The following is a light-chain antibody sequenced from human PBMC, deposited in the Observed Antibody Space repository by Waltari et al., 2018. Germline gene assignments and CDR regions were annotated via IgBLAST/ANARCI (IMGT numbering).Light chain of an antibody. J-gene: IGLJ2*01. CDR2: DVY. Sequence: QSALTQPASVSGSPGQAIIISCTGTGSDVGGYDYVSWYQQYPGKAPRLIIYDVYNRPSGVSNLFSGSKSDNTASLTISRLQAEDESVYYCSSYTSSGVVFGGGTKLTVL. CDR3: SSYTSSGVV. CDR1: GSDVGGYDY. V-gene: IGLV2-14*01.